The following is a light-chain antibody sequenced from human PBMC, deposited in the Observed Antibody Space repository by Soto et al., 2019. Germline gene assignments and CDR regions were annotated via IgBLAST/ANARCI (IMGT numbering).Light chain of an antibody. J-gene: IGLJ1*01. CDR3: AAWDDSLSAPYV. CDR1: SSNIGSNY. CDR2: RNN. Sequence: QSVLTQPPSASGIPGQRVTISCSGSSSNIGSNYVYWYQQLPGTAPKLLIYRNNQRPSGVPDRFSGSKSGTSASLAISGLRSEDEADYYCAAWDDSLSAPYVFGTGTKVTVL. V-gene: IGLV1-47*01.